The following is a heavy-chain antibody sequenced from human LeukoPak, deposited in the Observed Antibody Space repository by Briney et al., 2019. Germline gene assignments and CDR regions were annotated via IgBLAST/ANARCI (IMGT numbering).Heavy chain of an antibody. Sequence: GGSLRLSCAASGFPVSSNYMSWVRQAPGKGLEWVSVIYGGGRTYYADSVKGRFTISRDNSKNTLYLQMNSLRAEDTAVYYCTRDSLFGVVSESNGPFDYWGQGTLVTVSS. CDR3: TRDSLFGVVSESNGPFDY. CDR1: GFPVSSNY. V-gene: IGHV3-66*02. J-gene: IGHJ4*02. D-gene: IGHD3-3*02. CDR2: IYGGGRT.